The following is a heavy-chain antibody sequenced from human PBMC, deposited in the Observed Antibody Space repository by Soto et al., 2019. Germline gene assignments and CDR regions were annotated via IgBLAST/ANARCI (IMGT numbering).Heavy chain of an antibody. D-gene: IGHD3-9*01. J-gene: IGHJ6*02. CDR3: ARGMTAWSLLVYYYYGMDV. V-gene: IGHV4-34*01. CDR1: GGSFSGYY. CDR2: INHSGST. Sequence: SETLSLTCAVYGGSFSGYYWSWIRQPPGKGLEWIGEINHSGSTNYNPSLKSRVTISVDTSKNQFSLKLSSVTAADTAVYYCARGMTAWSLLVYYYYGMDVWGQGTTVTVSS.